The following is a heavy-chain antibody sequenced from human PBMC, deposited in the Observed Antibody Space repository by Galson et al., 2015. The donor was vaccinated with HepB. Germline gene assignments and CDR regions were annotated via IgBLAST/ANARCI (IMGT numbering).Heavy chain of an antibody. CDR2: ISSSSSYT. CDR1: GFTFSDYY. Sequence: SLRLSCAASGFTFSDYYMSWIRQAPGKGLEWVSYISSSSSYTNYAGPVKGRFTISRDNAKNSLYLQMNSLRAEDTAVYYCARDRTRYYGMDVWGQGTTVTVSS. J-gene: IGHJ6*02. CDR3: ARDRTRYYGMDV. V-gene: IGHV3-11*06.